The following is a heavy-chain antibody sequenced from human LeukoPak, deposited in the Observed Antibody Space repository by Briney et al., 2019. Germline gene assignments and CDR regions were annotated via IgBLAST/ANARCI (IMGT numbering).Heavy chain of an antibody. Sequence: SETLSLTCTVSGGSISGYYWSWIRQPPGKGLEWIGYIYYSGSTNYNPSLKSRVTISVDTSKNQFSLKLSSVTAADTAVYYCASDSSSDHWYFDLWGRGTLVTVSS. D-gene: IGHD6-6*01. CDR2: IYYSGST. V-gene: IGHV4-59*01. CDR1: GGSISGYY. CDR3: ASDSSSDHWYFDL. J-gene: IGHJ2*01.